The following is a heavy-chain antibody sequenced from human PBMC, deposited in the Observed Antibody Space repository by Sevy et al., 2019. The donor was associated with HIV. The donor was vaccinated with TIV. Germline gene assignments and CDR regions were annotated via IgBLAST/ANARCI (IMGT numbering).Heavy chain of an antibody. CDR2: ISSYGNEA. V-gene: IGHV3-30*03. CDR3: ARSILAVAGFYGMDV. J-gene: IGHJ6*02. CDR1: GFNFSNYV. D-gene: IGHD6-19*01. Sequence: GGSLRLSCAASGFNFSNYVLHWVRQAPGKGLEWVTFISSYGNEADYVDSVKGRLTISGDDSKNTLYLQMNSLRPEDTAVYYCARSILAVAGFYGMDVWGQGTTVTVSS.